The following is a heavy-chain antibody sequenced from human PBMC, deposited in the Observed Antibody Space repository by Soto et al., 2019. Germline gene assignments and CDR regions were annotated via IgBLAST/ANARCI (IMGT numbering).Heavy chain of an antibody. CDR3: ARDTDYYDSSGYPMENWYCDL. D-gene: IGHD3-22*01. V-gene: IGHV1-69*01. Sequence: QVQLVQSGAEVKKPGSSVKVSCKASGGTFSSYAISWVRQAPGQGLEWMGGIIPIFGTANYAQKFQGRVTNTADESTSTAYLELSSLRSEDTVVYYCARDTDYYDSSGYPMENWYCDLCGRGTQVTVSS. CDR2: IIPIFGTA. J-gene: IGHJ2*01. CDR1: GGTFSSYA.